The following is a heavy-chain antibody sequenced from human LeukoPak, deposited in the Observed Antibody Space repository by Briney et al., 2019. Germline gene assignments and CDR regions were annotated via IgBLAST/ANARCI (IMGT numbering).Heavy chain of an antibody. CDR3: ARHPRGTNWFDP. CDR1: GYPNSSGYY. Sequence: KPSETLSLTCAVSGYPNSSGYYWGWVRQPPGNGLEWIGTIYHSGSTYYNPSLKSRVTLSVDTSKNQFSLKLTSVTASDTAVYYCARHPRGTNWFDPWGQGTLVTVSS. V-gene: IGHV4-38-2*01. CDR2: IYHSGST. J-gene: IGHJ5*02.